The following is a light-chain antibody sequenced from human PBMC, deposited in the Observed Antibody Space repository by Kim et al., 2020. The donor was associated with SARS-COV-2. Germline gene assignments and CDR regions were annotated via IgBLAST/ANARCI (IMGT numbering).Light chain of an antibody. CDR1: SGSICENY. Sequence: GMTVTISRTRSSGSICENYVQWYQKRPGGVPTTVIYEDDQRPTGVSDRFSGSIDNYSNSASLTISGLRTADEADYYCQSYNRDNVLFGGGTQLTVL. V-gene: IGLV6-57*03. J-gene: IGLJ2*01. CDR3: QSYNRDNVL. CDR2: EDD.